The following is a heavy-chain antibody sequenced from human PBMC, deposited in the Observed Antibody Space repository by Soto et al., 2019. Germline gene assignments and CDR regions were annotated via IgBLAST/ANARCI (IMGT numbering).Heavy chain of an antibody. J-gene: IGHJ4*02. Sequence: ASVKVSCKASGYTFTVYYMHWVRQAPGQGLEWMGWINPKSGGTMYPQKFQGRVTMTWDTSISTAYMALTRLRSDDTAVYYCARDMEKGGGSAGFDYWGQGTLVTVSS. CDR1: GYTFTVYY. D-gene: IGHD1-26*01. CDR2: INPKSGGT. CDR3: ARDMEKGGGSAGFDY. V-gene: IGHV1-2*02.